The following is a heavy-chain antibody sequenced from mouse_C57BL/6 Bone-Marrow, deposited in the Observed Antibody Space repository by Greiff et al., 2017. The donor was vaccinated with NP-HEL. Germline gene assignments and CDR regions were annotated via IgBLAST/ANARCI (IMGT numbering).Heavy chain of an antibody. D-gene: IGHD1-1*02. J-gene: IGHJ4*01. Sequence: DVQLQESGPGLVKPSQSLSLTCSVTGYSITSGYYWNWIRQFPGNKLEWMGYISYDGSNNYNPSLKNRISITRDTSKNQFFLKLNSVTTEDTATYYCAREVGKDYYAMDYWGQGTSVTVSS. CDR3: AREVGKDYYAMDY. CDR1: GYSITSGYY. CDR2: ISYDGSN. V-gene: IGHV3-6*01.